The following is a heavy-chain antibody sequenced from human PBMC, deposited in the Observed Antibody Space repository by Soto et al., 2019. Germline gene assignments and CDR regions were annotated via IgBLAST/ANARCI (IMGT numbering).Heavy chain of an antibody. D-gene: IGHD3-3*01. Sequence: GGSLRLSCVTSRFTFNTFALSWVRQAPWEGLEWVSAINAGGGNTHYADSVKGRFNISRDNYKNTLYLQMESLRAEDTAVYYCAKHTYSDFWPGQYYYLAFWGQGTRVTVSS. CDR3: AKHTYSDFWPGQYYYLAF. CDR2: INAGGGNT. CDR1: RFTFNTFA. V-gene: IGHV3-23*01. J-gene: IGHJ4*02.